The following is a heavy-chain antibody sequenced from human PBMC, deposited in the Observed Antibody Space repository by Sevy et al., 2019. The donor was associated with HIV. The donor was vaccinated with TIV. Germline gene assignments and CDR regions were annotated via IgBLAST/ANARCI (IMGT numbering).Heavy chain of an antibody. CDR1: AFTFSAYV. CDR2: ISSSGRYI. CDR3: ARDALSGTSAY. Sequence: GGSLRLSCAASAFTFSAYVMNWVRQGPGKGLEWVSSISSSGRYIYYAGSVQGRFTISRDNAEDSLYLQMNNLRAEDTAVYYCARDALSGTSAYWGQGTLVTVSS. D-gene: IGHD1-7*01. J-gene: IGHJ4*02. V-gene: IGHV3-21*01.